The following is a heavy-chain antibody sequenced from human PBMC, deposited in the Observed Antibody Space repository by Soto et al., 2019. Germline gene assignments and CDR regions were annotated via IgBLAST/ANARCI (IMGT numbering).Heavy chain of an antibody. Sequence: PSRGLEWLGRTYYRSKWYNDYAVSVKSRVTINPDTSKNQFSLQLNSVTPEDTAVYYCARARSSGWFDAFAIWVKGTMVTVSS. CDR2: TYYRSKWYN. V-gene: IGHV6-1*01. J-gene: IGHJ3*02. D-gene: IGHD6-19*01. CDR3: ARARSSGWFDAFAI.